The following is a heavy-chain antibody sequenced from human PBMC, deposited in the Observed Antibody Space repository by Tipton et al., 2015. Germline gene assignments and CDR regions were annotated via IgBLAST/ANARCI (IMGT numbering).Heavy chain of an antibody. J-gene: IGHJ6*02. CDR3: ARDSPFGGMDV. Sequence: TLSLTCTVSGGSVSSGTYYWSWIRQPPGKGLECIGYISYSGTTNYNPSLKSRVTISVDTSKNQLYLKLSSVTAADTAVYYCARDSPFGGMDVWGQGTTVTVSS. V-gene: IGHV4-61*01. CDR2: ISYSGTT. D-gene: IGHD3-3*01. CDR1: GGSVSSGTYY.